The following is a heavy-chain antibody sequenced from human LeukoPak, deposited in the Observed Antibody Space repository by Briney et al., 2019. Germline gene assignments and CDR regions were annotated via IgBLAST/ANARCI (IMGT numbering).Heavy chain of an antibody. CDR3: ARQGEQLYPNWFDP. Sequence: KPSETLSLTCAVYGGSFSGYYWSWIRQPPGKGLEWIGEINQSGGTNHNPSLKSRITVSTDTSKNQFSLRLSSVTAADTAVYYCARQGEQLYPNWFDPWGQGTLVTVSS. J-gene: IGHJ5*02. D-gene: IGHD1-26*01. CDR2: INQSGGT. CDR1: GGSFSGYY. V-gene: IGHV4-34*10.